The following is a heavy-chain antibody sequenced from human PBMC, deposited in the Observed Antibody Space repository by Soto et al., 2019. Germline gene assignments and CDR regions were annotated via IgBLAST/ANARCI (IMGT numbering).Heavy chain of an antibody. CDR2: IYYSGST. J-gene: IGHJ4*02. D-gene: IGHD6-19*01. CDR3: ARRFSRLSGIAVAGTFDY. CDR1: GGSISSSSYY. Sequence: PSETLSLTCTVSGGSISSSSYYWGWIRQPPGKGLEWIGSIYYSGSTYYNPSLKSRVTISVDTSKNQFSLKLSSVTAADTAVYYCARRFSRLSGIAVAGTFDYWGQRTLVPVSS. V-gene: IGHV4-39*01.